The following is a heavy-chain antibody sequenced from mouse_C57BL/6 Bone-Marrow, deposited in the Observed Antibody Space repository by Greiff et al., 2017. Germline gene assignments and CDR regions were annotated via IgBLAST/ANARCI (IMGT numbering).Heavy chain of an antibody. CDR2: ISSGGRYH. J-gene: IGHJ4*01. V-gene: IGHV5-6*01. CDR1: GFTFSSYG. CDR3: ARITTVVVPMDY. Sequence: EVKLLESGGDLVKPGGSLKLSCAASGFTFSSYGMSWVRQTPDKRLEWVATISSGGRYHYYPDSVKGRFTISRDNSKNTLYLQMSSLKSDDTAIYYCARITTVVVPMDYWGQGTSVTVSS. D-gene: IGHD1-1*01.